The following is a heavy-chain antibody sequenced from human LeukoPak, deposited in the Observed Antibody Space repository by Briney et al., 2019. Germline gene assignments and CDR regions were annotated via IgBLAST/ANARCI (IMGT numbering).Heavy chain of an antibody. J-gene: IGHJ4*02. CDR3: ARTSDILTGYFDYYFDY. Sequence: SGGSLRLSCAASGFTVSSNYMSWVRQAPGKGLEWASVIYSGGSTYYADSVKGRFTISRDNSKNTLYLQMNSLRAEDTAVYYCARTSDILTGYFDYYFDYWGQGTLVTVSS. CDR2: IYSGGST. V-gene: IGHV3-53*01. D-gene: IGHD3-9*01. CDR1: GFTVSSNY.